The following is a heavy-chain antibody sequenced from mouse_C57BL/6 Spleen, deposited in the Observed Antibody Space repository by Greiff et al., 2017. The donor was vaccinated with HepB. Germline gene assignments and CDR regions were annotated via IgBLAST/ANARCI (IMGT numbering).Heavy chain of an antibody. D-gene: IGHD2-1*01. Sequence: VQLQQPGAELVRPGSSVKLSCKASGYTFTSYWMDWVKQRPGQGLEWIGNICPTDSETHYNQKFKDKATLTVDKSSSTAYMQLSSLTSEDSAVYYCARGDYYGNSWFAYWGQGTLVTVSA. J-gene: IGHJ3*01. CDR1: GYTFTSYW. CDR3: ARGDYYGNSWFAY. CDR2: ICPTDSET. V-gene: IGHV1-61*01.